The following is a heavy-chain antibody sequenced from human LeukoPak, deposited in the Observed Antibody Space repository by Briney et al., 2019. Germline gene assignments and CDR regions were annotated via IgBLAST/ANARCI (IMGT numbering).Heavy chain of an antibody. D-gene: IGHD3-10*01. CDR3: ARDGDTE. CDR1: GGTFSNYA. V-gene: IGHV1-69*04. J-gene: IGHJ4*02. Sequence: SVKVSCKASGGTFSNYAVSWVRQALGQGLEWMGRIIPILGIANYAQKFQGRVTITADKSTSTAYMELSSLRSEDTAVYYCARDGDTEWGQGTLVTVSS. CDR2: IIPILGIA.